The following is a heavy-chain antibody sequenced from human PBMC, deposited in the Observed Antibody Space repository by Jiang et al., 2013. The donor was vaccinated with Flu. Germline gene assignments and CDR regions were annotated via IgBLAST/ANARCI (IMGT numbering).Heavy chain of an antibody. J-gene: IGHJ1*01. CDR2: IYPGDSET. CDR1: GYDFTNYW. CDR3: ARFGGGFRVAEYFEH. Sequence: SLKISCKGSGYDFTNYWIGWVRQMPGKGLEWMGIIYPGDSETRYSPSFEGQVTISVDKSVSTAYLQWSSLKASDTAMYYCARFGGGFRVAEYFEHWGQGSLVTVSP. V-gene: IGHV5-51*01. D-gene: IGHD1-26*01.